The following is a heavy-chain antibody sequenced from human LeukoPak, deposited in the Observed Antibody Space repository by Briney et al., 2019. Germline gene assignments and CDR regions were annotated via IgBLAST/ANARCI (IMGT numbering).Heavy chain of an antibody. D-gene: IGHD2-2*02. Sequence: GASVKVSCKASGYTFTSYYMHWVRQAPGQGLEWMGRINPNSGGTNYAQKFQGRVTMTRDTSISTAYMELSRLRSDDTAVYYCAREYCSSTSCYKPYGMDVWGQGTTVTVSS. CDR3: AREYCSSTSCYKPYGMDV. CDR2: INPNSGGT. J-gene: IGHJ6*02. CDR1: GYTFTSYY. V-gene: IGHV1-2*06.